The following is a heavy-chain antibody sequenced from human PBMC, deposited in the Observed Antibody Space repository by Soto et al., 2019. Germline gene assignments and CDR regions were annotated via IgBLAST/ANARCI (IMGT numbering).Heavy chain of an antibody. D-gene: IGHD6-19*01. CDR1: GFTFSSYS. CDR2: ISSSSSYI. V-gene: IGHV3-21*01. J-gene: IGHJ6*02. Sequence: EVQLVESGGGLVKPGGSLRLSCAASGFTFSSYSMNWVRQAPGKGLEWVSSISSSSSYIYYADSVKGRFTISRDNAKNSLYLQMNSLRAEDTAVYYCASFFPYSSGWTPPTGGPYYYGMDVWGQGTTVTVSS. CDR3: ASFFPYSSGWTPPTGGPYYYGMDV.